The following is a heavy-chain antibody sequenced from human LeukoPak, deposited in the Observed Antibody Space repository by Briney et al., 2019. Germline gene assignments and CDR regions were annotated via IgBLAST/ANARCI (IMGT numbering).Heavy chain of an antibody. J-gene: IGHJ6*02. CDR3: ARDPYGSGSYAPSYYYYGMDV. V-gene: IGHV4-34*01. CDR2: INHSGST. Sequence: SETLSLSCAVYGGSFSGYYWSWIRQPPGKGLEWIGEINHSGSTNYNPSLKSRVTISVDTSKNQFSLKLSSVTAADTAVYYCARDPYGSGSYAPSYYYYGMDVWGQGTTVTVSS. D-gene: IGHD3-10*01. CDR1: GGSFSGYY.